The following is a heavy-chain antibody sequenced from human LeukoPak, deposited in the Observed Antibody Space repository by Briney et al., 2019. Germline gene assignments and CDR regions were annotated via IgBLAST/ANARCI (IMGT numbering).Heavy chain of an antibody. J-gene: IGHJ4*02. Sequence: GGSLRLSRAASGFTLRHYSMHWVRPAPARGRVWVSSISSSSSYIYYADSLKGRFTISGDNAKISLYLQMNSLSAEDTAVYYCARGSWQQLVLWGVGYYFGYWGQGTLVTVSS. CDR2: ISSSSSYI. D-gene: IGHD6-13*01. CDR1: GFTLRHYS. V-gene: IGHV3-21*01. CDR3: ARGSWQQLVLWGVGYYFGY.